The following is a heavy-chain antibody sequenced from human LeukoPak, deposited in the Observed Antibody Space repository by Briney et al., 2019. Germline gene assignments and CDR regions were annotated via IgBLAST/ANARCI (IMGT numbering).Heavy chain of an antibody. Sequence: GGSLILSCAASGFTFSSYSMNWVRQAPGKGLEWVSSISSSSYIYYADSVKGRFTISRDNAKNSLYLQMNSLRAEDTAVYYCASTPLGFDDILTGYYYYGMDVWGQGTTVTVSS. CDR2: ISSSSYI. V-gene: IGHV3-21*01. J-gene: IGHJ6*02. D-gene: IGHD3-9*01. CDR3: ASTPLGFDDILTGYYYYGMDV. CDR1: GFTFSSYS.